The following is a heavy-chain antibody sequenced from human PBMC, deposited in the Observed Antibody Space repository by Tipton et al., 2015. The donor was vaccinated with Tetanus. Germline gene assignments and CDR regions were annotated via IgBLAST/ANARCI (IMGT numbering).Heavy chain of an antibody. Sequence: LRLSCTVSGGSINTGDFLWTWICQHPRTGLEWIGYISNRGNSYSNPSLKGRVSLSVDKSASQFSLRLTSVTSADSAVYYCAAESARGNNWFDPWGQGVLVNVSS. CDR1: GGSINTGDFL. CDR2: ISNRGNS. V-gene: IGHV4-31*03. J-gene: IGHJ5*02. CDR3: AAESARGNNWFDP.